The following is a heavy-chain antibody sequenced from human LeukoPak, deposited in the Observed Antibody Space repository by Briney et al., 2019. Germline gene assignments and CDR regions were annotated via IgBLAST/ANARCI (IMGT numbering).Heavy chain of an antibody. V-gene: IGHV1-2*02. CDR1: GYTFTGYY. D-gene: IGHD2-2*01. J-gene: IGHJ4*02. Sequence: ASVKVSCKASGYTFTGYYMDWVRQAPGQGLERMGWINPNSGGTNYAQKFQGRVTMTRDTSISTAYMELSRLRSDDTAVYYCARVSRYCSSTSCPWYYDYWGQGTLVTVSS. CDR3: ARVSRYCSSTSCPWYYDY. CDR2: INPNSGGT.